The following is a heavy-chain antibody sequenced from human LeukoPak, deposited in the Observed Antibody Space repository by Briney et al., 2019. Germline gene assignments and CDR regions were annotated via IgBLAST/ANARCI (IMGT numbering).Heavy chain of an antibody. CDR1: GFTFSTYN. CDR2: ISSGSRII. J-gene: IGHJ4*02. CDR3: ARNPAGIGDY. D-gene: IGHD1-26*01. V-gene: IGHV3-48*02. Sequence: AGSLRLSCAASGFTFSTYNMNWVRQAPGKGLEWVSFISSGSRIIYYADSVKGRFTISRDNAKNSLYLQMNSLRDEDTAVYYCARNPAGIGDYWGQGTLVTVSS.